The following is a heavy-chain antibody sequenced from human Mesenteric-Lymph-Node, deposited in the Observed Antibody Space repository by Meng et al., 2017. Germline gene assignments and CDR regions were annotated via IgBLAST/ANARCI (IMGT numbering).Heavy chain of an antibody. J-gene: IGHJ4*02. CDR1: GGTFSSYA. CDR2: MNPNSGNT. Sequence: ASVKVSCKASGGTFSSYAISWVRQAPGQGLEWMGWMNPNSGNTGYAQKFQGRVTMTRNTSISTAYMELSSLRSEDTAVYYCVIFGGNSGLGYWGQGTLVTVSS. CDR3: VIFGGNSGLGY. V-gene: IGHV1-8*02. D-gene: IGHD4-23*01.